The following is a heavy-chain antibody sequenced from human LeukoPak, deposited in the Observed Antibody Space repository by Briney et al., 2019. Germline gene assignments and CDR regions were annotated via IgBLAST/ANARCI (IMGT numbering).Heavy chain of an antibody. V-gene: IGHV1-69*13. D-gene: IGHD2-2*02. CDR2: IIPIFGTA. CDR1: GGTFSRYA. CDR3: AGERLGYCSSTSCYNQGYYDSSGYILYAFDI. J-gene: IGHJ3*02. Sequence: GASVKVSCKASGGTFSRYAISWVRQAPGQGLEWMGGIIPIFGTANYAQKFQGRVTITADESTSTAYMELSSLRSEDTAVYYCAGERLGYCSSTSCYNQGYYDSSGYILYAFDIWGQGTMVTVSS.